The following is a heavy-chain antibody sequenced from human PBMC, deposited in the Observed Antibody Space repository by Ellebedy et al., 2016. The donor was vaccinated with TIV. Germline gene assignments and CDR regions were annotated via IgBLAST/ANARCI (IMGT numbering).Heavy chain of an antibody. D-gene: IGHD6-25*01. CDR1: GFTFSSYA. J-gene: IGHJ6*02. Sequence: GESLKISCAASGFTFSSYAMSWVRQAPGKGLEWVSAISGSGGSTYYADSVKGRFTISRDNSKNTLYLQMNSLRAEDTAVYYCARDKAGDYYGMDVWGQGTTVTVSS. CDR2: ISGSGGST. V-gene: IGHV3-23*01. CDR3: ARDKAGDYYGMDV.